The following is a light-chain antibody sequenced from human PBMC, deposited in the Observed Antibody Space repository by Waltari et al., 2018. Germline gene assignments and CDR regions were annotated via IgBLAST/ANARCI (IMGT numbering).Light chain of an antibody. CDR2: DAS. J-gene: IGKJ2*01. CDR1: QSVSSY. CDR3: QQRSNWPPYT. Sequence: IVLTQSPATLSLSPGERATLSCSASQSVSSYLAWYQQQPGQAPRLLIYDASNRATGIPARFSGSGSGTDFTLTISSLEPEDFAVYYCQQRSNWPPYTFGQGTKLEIK. V-gene: IGKV3-11*01.